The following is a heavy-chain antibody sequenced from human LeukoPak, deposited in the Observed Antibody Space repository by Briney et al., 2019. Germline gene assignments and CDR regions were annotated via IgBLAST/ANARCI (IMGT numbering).Heavy chain of an antibody. CDR1: GFTFSSYW. J-gene: IGHJ4*02. CDR2: IKQDGSEK. CDR3: AKLGYSSSWDDFDY. Sequence: GGSLRLSCAASGFTFSSYWMSWVRQAPGKGLEWVANIKQDGSEKYYVDSVKGRFTISRDNAQNSLYLQMNSLRAEDTALYYCAKLGYSSSWDDFDYWGQGTLVTVSS. D-gene: IGHD6-13*01. V-gene: IGHV3-7*03.